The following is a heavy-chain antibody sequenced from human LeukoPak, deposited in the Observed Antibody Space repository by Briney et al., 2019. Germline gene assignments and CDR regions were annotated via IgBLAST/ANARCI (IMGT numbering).Heavy chain of an antibody. Sequence: GGSLRLSCAASGFSFSSFAMHWVRQAPGKGLEWVSFIWHDGSNTYYADSVKGRFTISRDNSKNTLYLQMDSLRAEDTAVYYCAKRALGTSSNANVWLDPWGQGTLLTVSS. CDR2: IWHDGSNT. CDR1: GFSFSSFA. J-gene: IGHJ5*02. CDR3: AKRALGTSSNANVWLDP. D-gene: IGHD1-1*01. V-gene: IGHV3-30*02.